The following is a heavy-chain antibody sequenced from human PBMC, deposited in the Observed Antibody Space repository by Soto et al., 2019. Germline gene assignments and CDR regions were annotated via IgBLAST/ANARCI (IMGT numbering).Heavy chain of an antibody. V-gene: IGHV3-21*01. D-gene: IGHD5-18*01. CDR2: ISSSSSYI. Sequence: EVQLVESGGGLVQPGGSLRLSCAVSGFTFSSYSMNWVRQAPGKGLEWVSSISSSSSYIYYADSVKGRFTISRDNAKNSLYLQMNSLRAEDTAVYYCARDPVRYSYGVGVYWGQGTLVTVSS. CDR3: ARDPVRYSYGVGVY. J-gene: IGHJ4*02. CDR1: GFTFSSYS.